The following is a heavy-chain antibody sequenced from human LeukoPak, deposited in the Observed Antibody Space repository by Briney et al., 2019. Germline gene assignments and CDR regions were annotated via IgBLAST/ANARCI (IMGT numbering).Heavy chain of an antibody. CDR2: IYHSGST. CDR3: AREGGHYGSGSYYRH. V-gene: IGHV4-30-2*01. Sequence: PSQTLSLTCAVSGGSISSGGYSWSWIRQPPGKGLEWIGYIYHSGSTYYNPSLKSRVTISVDTSKNQFSLKLSSVTAADTAVYYCAREGGHYGSGSYYRHWGQGTLVTVSS. CDR1: GGSISSGGYS. J-gene: IGHJ4*02. D-gene: IGHD3-10*01.